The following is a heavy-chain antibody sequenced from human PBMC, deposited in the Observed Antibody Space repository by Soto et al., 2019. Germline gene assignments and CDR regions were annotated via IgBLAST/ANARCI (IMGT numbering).Heavy chain of an antibody. CDR3: ARWVMGVYYLDY. J-gene: IGHJ4*02. V-gene: IGHV5-10-1*01. Sequence: GESLKISCKGSGYSFTSYLISWVRQMPGKGLEWMGRIDPSDSYTNYSPSFRGHVTISADKSTSTAYLQWSSLKASDTALYYCARWVMGVYYLDYWGQGTLVTVSS. CDR2: IDPSDSYT. CDR1: GYSFTSYL. D-gene: IGHD2-8*01.